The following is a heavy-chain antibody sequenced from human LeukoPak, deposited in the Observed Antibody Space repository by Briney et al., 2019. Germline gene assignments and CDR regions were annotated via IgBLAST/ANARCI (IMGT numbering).Heavy chain of an antibody. CDR1: GGSFSGYY. D-gene: IGHD2-2*01. J-gene: IGHJ3*02. CDR3: ARESHRRATMRAAFDI. CDR2: INHSGST. Sequence: SETLSLTCAVYGGSFSGYYCSWIRQPPGKGLEWIGEINHSGSTNYNPSLKSRVTISVDTSKNQFSLKLSSVTAADTAVYYCARESHRRATMRAAFDIWGQGTMVTVSS. V-gene: IGHV4-34*01.